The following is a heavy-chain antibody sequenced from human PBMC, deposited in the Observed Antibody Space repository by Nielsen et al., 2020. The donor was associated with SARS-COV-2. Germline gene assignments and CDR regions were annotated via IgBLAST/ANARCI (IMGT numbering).Heavy chain of an antibody. D-gene: IGHD2-21*02. J-gene: IGHJ4*02. V-gene: IGHV3-9*01. CDR3: ASPYCGGDCYNY. CDR2: ISWNSGSI. Sequence: SLKISCAASGFTFDDYAMHWVRQAPGKGLEWVSGISWNSGSIGYADSVKGRFTISRDNAKNSLYLQMNSLRAEDTAVYYCASPYCGGDCYNYWGQGTLVTVSS. CDR1: GFTFDDYA.